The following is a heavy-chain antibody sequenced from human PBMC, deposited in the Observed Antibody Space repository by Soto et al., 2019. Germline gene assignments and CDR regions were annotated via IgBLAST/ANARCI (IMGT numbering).Heavy chain of an antibody. D-gene: IGHD3-10*01. CDR2: IHHTGST. J-gene: IGHJ4*02. Sequence: SETLSLTCTVPAGSITSDEYYWNWIRYRPGKGLEWIGFIHHTGSTSYNPSLESRASISIDTSESQFSLNLASVTVADTAVYYCARRPTGSGSSFFDYWGPGTLVTVSS. CDR3: ARRPTGSGSSFFDY. V-gene: IGHV4-31*03. CDR1: AGSITSDEYY.